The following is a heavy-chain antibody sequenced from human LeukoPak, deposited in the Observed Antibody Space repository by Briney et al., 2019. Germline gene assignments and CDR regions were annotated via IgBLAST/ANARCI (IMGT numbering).Heavy chain of an antibody. CDR2: ISSSTGST. CDR1: GFTSSSYA. Sequence: PGGSLRLSCAASGFTSSSYAMSWVRQAPGKGLEWVSTISSSTGSTYYADSVKGRFTISRDDSKDTVYLQMNSLRAEDTALYYCAKQDYYYGSGSYRHYYDYWGQGTLVTVSS. J-gene: IGHJ4*02. CDR3: AKQDYYYGSGSYRHYYDY. D-gene: IGHD3-10*01. V-gene: IGHV3-23*01.